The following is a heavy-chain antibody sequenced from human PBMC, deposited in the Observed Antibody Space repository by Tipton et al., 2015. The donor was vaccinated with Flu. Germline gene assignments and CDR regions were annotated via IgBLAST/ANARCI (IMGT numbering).Heavy chain of an antibody. D-gene: IGHD4-11*01. CDR3: ARRDYSNYVSDPKSWFDP. CDR1: GDSISSDYY. Sequence: TLSLTCAVSGDSISSDYYWAWIRQFPGRGLEWIGTVSRTGSSNYSPSLKSRVTISIDTSKNQFSLKMKSVTAADMAVYYCARRDYSNYVSDPKSWFDPWGQGTLVAVSS. CDR2: VSRTGSS. V-gene: IGHV4-38-2*01. J-gene: IGHJ5*02.